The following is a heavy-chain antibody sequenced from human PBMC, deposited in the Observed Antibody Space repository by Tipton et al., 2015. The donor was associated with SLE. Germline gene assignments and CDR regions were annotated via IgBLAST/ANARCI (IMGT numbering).Heavy chain of an antibody. CDR1: GGYVPSSSYY. CDR2: VYYSGST. D-gene: IGHD3-16*01. CDR3: ARGGGGAFDI. V-gene: IGHV4-39*07. J-gene: IGHJ3*02. Sequence: TLSLTCTVSGGYVPSSSYYWGWIRQPPGKGLEWIGSVYYSGSTDYNPSLKSRVTISVDTSKNQFSLKLSSVTAADTAVYYCARGGGGAFDIWGQGTMVTVSS.